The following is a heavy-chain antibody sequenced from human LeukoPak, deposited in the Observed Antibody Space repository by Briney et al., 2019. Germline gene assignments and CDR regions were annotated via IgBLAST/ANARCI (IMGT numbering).Heavy chain of an antibody. J-gene: IGHJ4*02. CDR2: INPNRGGT. CDR3: ARDLGREGHNYYS. V-gene: IGHV1-2*04. D-gene: IGHD5-24*01. CDR1: VYTFTGYY. Sequence: ASVKVSCKRSVYTFTGYYMHWVRQAPRQRLEWIRRINPNRGGTNYAQKFRGWVTVTREPSISTAYMEVGSLRSEVTAVYYCARDLGREGHNYYSWGQGTLVTVFS.